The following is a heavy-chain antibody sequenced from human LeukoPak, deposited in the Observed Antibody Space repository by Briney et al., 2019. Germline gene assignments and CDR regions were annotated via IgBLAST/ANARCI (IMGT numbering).Heavy chain of an antibody. V-gene: IGHV3-23*01. CDR1: GFTFSSYA. CDR3: AKDHGGGDYYFDY. J-gene: IGHJ4*02. Sequence: GGSLRLSCAASGFTFSSYAMSWVRQAPGKGLEWVSAISGSVGSTYYADSVKGRFTISRDNSKNTLYLQMNSLRAEDTAVYYCAKDHGGGDYYFDYWGQGTLVTVSA. CDR2: ISGSVGST. D-gene: IGHD2-21*02.